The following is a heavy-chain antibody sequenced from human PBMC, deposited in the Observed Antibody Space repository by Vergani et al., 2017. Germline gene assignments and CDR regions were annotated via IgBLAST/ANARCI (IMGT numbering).Heavy chain of an antibody. Sequence: EVQLVESGGVVVQPGGSLRLSCAASGFTFDDYTMHWVRQAPGKGLEWVSLISWDGGSTYYADSVKGRFTISRDNSKNSLYLQMNSLRTEDTALYYCAKDMYRAPGYYFDYWGQGTLATVSS. CDR3: AKDMYRAPGYYFDY. J-gene: IGHJ4*02. V-gene: IGHV3-43*01. CDR2: ISWDGGST. CDR1: GFTFDDYT. D-gene: IGHD1-14*01.